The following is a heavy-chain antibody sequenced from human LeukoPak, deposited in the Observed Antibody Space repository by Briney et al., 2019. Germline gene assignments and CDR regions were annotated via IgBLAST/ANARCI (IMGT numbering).Heavy chain of an antibody. CDR1: GYTFTSYD. J-gene: IGHJ5*02. V-gene: IGHV1-8*01. CDR2: MNPNSGNT. D-gene: IGHD6-13*01. Sequence: ASVKVSCKASGYTFTSYDINWVRQATGQGLEWMGWMNPNSGNTGYAQKFQGRVTMTRNTSISTAYMELSSLRSEDTAVYYCATCIAAAGTACGVWFDPWGQGTLVTVSS. CDR3: ATCIAAAGTACGVWFDP.